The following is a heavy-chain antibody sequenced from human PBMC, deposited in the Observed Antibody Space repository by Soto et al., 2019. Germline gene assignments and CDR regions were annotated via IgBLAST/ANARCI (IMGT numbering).Heavy chain of an antibody. V-gene: IGHV3-66*01. CDR1: GFIVSSNY. Sequence: PGGSLRLSCAASGFIVSSNYMSWVRQAPWKGLEWVSVIYSGDATYYAASVKGRFTLSRDNSKNTVFLQMHSLTAEDTAVYYCARFAQNSYFDYWGQGTLVTVSS. CDR2: IYSGDAT. CDR3: ARFAQNSYFDY. J-gene: IGHJ4*02.